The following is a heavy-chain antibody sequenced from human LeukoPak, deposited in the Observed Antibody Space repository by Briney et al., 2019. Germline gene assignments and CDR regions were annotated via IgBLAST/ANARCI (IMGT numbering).Heavy chain of an antibody. CDR1: GFTFSTYA. V-gene: IGHV3-23*01. D-gene: IGHD6-13*01. Sequence: GGSLRLSCAASGFTFSTYAMSWVRQAPGKGLEWVSTLSANGGSTYYADSLKGRFTISRDNSKNTLNLQMNSLRVEDTAVYYCAKPPPDSSSWLFDYWGQGTLVTVSS. CDR3: AKPPPDSSSWLFDY. CDR2: LSANGGST. J-gene: IGHJ4*02.